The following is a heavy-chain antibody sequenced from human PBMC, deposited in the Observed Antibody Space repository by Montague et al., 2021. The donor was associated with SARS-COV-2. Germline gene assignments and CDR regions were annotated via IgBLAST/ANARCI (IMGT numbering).Heavy chain of an antibody. D-gene: IGHD4-17*01. J-gene: IGHJ6*02. CDR3: ARGRTVTTFYYYYYYGMDV. CDR1: GGSFSGYY. Sequence: SESLSLTCAVYGGSFSGYYWSWIRQPPGKGLEWIGEINHSGSTNYNPSLKNRVTISVDTSKNQFSLKLSSVTAADTAVYYCARGRTVTTFYYYYYYGMDVWGQGTTVTVSS. V-gene: IGHV4-34*01. CDR2: INHSGST.